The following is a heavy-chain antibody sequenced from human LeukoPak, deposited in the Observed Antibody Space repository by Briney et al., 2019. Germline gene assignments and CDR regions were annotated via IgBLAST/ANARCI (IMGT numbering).Heavy chain of an antibody. J-gene: IGHJ6*02. CDR2: IYYSGST. CDR3: ARDSGSYPYYGMDV. CDR1: GGSISSSSYY. Sequence: SETPSLTCTVSGGSISSSSYYWGWIRQPPGKGLEWIGSIYYSGSTYYNPSLKSRVTISVDTSNNQLSLKLRSVTAADTAVYYCARDSGSYPYYGMDVWGQGTTVTVSS. V-gene: IGHV4-39*02. D-gene: IGHD1-26*01.